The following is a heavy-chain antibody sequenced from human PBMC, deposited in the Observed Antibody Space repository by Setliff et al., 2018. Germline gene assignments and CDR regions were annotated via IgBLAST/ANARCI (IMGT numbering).Heavy chain of an antibody. CDR1: GGSISDNNW. Sequence: SETLSLTCAVSGGSISDNNWWSWVRQPPGKGLEWIGSIYHSGSTYYNPSLKSRVTISVDTSKNQFSLKLSSVTAADTAVYYCARLWRRIQQIDYWGQGTLVTVSS. V-gene: IGHV4-4*02. CDR3: ARLWRRIQQIDY. D-gene: IGHD3-10*01. CDR2: IYHSGST. J-gene: IGHJ4*02.